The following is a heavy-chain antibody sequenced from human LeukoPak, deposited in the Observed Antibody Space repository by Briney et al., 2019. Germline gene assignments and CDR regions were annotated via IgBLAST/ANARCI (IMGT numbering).Heavy chain of an antibody. Sequence: GGSLRLSCAAFGFIFDDYGMSWVRQAPGKGLEWVSGINWNGGSTGYADSVKGRFTISRDNSKSTLYIQMNSLRAEDTAVYYCAREGVVGATGSAAFDIWGQGTMVTVSS. CDR3: AREGVVGATGSAAFDI. V-gene: IGHV3-20*04. CDR2: INWNGGST. D-gene: IGHD1-26*01. J-gene: IGHJ3*02. CDR1: GFIFDDYG.